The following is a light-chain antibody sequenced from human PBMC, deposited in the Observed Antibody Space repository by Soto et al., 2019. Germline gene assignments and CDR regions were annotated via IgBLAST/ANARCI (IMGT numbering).Light chain of an antibody. CDR3: QHYGYSPYT. Sequence: EIVLTQSPGTLSLSPGERATLSCRASQSVSSTHLGWYQQKPGQAPRLLIYAASSRSTGIPDRFSGSGSGTDFTLTISRLEPEDFAVYYCQHYGYSPYTFGQGTNLEIK. J-gene: IGKJ2*01. CDR2: AAS. V-gene: IGKV3-20*01. CDR1: QSVSSTH.